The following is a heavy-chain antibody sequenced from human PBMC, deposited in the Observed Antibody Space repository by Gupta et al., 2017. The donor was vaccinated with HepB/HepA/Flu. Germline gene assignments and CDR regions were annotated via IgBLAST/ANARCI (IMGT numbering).Heavy chain of an antibody. CDR3: ANSPTVSSDAFDI. D-gene: IGHD4-17*01. CDR2: ISWNSGSI. V-gene: IGHV3-9*01. Sequence: EVQLVESGGGLVQPGRSLRLSCAASGFTFDDYAMHWVRQAPGKGLEWVSGISWNSGSIGYADSVKGRFTISRDNAKNSLYLQMNSLRAEDTALYYCANSPTVSSDAFDIWGQGTMVTVSS. J-gene: IGHJ3*02. CDR1: GFTFDDYA.